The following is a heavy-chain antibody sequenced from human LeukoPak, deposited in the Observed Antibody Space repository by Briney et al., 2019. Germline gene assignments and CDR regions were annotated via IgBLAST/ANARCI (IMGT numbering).Heavy chain of an antibody. V-gene: IGHV1-69*04. Sequence: SVKVSCKASGGTFSSYAISWVRQAPGQGLEWMGRIIPILGIANYAQKFQGRVTITADKSTSTAYMELRSLRSDDTAVYYCAREPLAYCGGDCYSGTEHTDYWGQGTLVTVSS. CDR1: GGTFSSYA. D-gene: IGHD2-21*02. J-gene: IGHJ4*02. CDR2: IIPILGIA. CDR3: AREPLAYCGGDCYSGTEHTDY.